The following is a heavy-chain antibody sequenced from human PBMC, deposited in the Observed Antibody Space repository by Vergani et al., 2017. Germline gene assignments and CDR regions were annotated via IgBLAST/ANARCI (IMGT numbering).Heavy chain of an antibody. CDR1: GFTFSSYG. J-gene: IGHJ4*02. Sequence: QVQLVESGGGVVQPGGSLRLSCAASGFTFSSYGMRWVRQALGKGLEWVAFIRYDGSNKYYADSVKGRFTISRDNSKNTLYLQMNSLRAEDTAVYYCAKDLDDILTGPFDYWGQGTLVTVSS. CDR2: IRYDGSNK. CDR3: AKDLDDILTGPFDY. V-gene: IGHV3-30*02. D-gene: IGHD3-9*01.